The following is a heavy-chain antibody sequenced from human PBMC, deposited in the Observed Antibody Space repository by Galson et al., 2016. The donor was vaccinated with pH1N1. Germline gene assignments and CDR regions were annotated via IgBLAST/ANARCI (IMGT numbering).Heavy chain of an antibody. CDR1: GFTFDDYG. V-gene: IGHV3-9*01. J-gene: IGHJ4*02. Sequence: SLRLSCAASGFTFDDYGMHWVRQAPGKGLEWVSGISWNSGSIGYADSVKGRFTISRDNSKNTLYLQMNSLRAEDTAVYYCAKSQYYYDSSGYSFDYWGQGTLVTVSS. CDR3: AKSQYYYDSSGYSFDY. CDR2: ISWNSGSI. D-gene: IGHD3-22*01.